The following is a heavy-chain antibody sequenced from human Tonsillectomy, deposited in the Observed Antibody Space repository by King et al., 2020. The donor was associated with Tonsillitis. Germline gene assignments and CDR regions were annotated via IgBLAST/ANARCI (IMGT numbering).Heavy chain of an antibody. CDR2: IRYDGSNK. Sequence: VQLVESGGGVVQPGGSLRLSCAASGFTFSSYGMHWVRQAPGKGLEWVAFIRYDGSNKYYADSVKGRFTISRDNSKNTLYLQMNSLRAEDTAVYYCAKVEGQGWLFPLDYWGQGTLVTVSS. CDR1: GFTFSSYG. V-gene: IGHV3-30*02. J-gene: IGHJ4*02. CDR3: AKVEGQGWLFPLDY. D-gene: IGHD2-21*01.